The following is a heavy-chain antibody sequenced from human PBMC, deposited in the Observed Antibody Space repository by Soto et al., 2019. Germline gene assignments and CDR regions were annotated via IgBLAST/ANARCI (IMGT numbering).Heavy chain of an antibody. CDR2: IIPIFGTA. Sequence: SVKVSCKASGGTFSSYAISWVRQAPGQGLEWMGGIIPIFGTANYAQKFQGRVTITADKSTSTAYMELSSLRSEDTAVYYCARGGLPLRNAYFDYWRQGTLVTVSS. CDR3: ARGGLPLRNAYFDY. CDR1: GGTFSSYA. J-gene: IGHJ4*02. V-gene: IGHV1-69*06. D-gene: IGHD5-12*01.